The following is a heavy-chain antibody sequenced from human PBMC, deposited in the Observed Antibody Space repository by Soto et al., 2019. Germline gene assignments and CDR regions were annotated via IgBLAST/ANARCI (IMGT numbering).Heavy chain of an antibody. J-gene: IGHJ4*02. CDR1: GDSMSNTNW. Sequence: PSETLSLTCTVSGDSMSNTNWWSWVRQPPGKGLEWIGEIYHSGSTNYNPSFKSRVTISVDKSKNQFSLNLTSVTAADTAVYYCAKRSLRRLRFVETHWGQGTMVTVYS. CDR2: IYHSGST. CDR3: AKRSLRRLRFVETH. V-gene: IGHV4-4*02. D-gene: IGHD3-3*01.